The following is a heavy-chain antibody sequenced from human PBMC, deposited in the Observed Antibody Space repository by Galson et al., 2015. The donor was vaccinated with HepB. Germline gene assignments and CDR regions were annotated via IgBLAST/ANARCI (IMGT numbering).Heavy chain of an antibody. D-gene: IGHD3-9*01. J-gene: IGHJ6*02. CDR3: ARGPMGEYFDWLLCLDV. CDR1: GFTFSSYD. Sequence: SLRLSCAASGFTFSSYDMHWVRQAPGKGLEWVSYISSSGSTIYYADSVKGRFTISRDNAKNSLYLQMNSLRAEETAVYYCARGPMGEYFDWLLCLDVWGQGTTVTVSS. CDR2: ISSSGSTI. V-gene: IGHV3-48*03.